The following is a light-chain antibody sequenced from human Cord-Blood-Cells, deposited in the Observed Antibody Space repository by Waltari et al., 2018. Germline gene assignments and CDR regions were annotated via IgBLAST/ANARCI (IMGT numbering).Light chain of an antibody. V-gene: IGKV1-9*01. CDR3: QQLNSYPIFT. CDR1: QGISSY. CDR2: AAS. Sequence: IQLTQSPSSLSASVGDRVTITCRASQGISSYLAWYQQKPGKAPKLLIYAASTLQSGVPSRFSGIGAGTDFTLTISSLQPEDFATYYCQQLNSYPIFTFGPGTKVDIK. J-gene: IGKJ3*01.